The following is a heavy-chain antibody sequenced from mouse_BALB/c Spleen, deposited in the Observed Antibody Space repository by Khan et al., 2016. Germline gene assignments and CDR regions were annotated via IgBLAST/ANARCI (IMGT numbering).Heavy chain of an antibody. D-gene: IGHD2-2*01. J-gene: IGHJ2*01. CDR2: ISYSGIT. CDR3: ASYGYDHFDY. CDR1: GDSFTSGY. Sequence: EVKLEESGPSLVNPSQTLSLTCSVTGDSFTSGYWNWIRKFPGNKLEYMGYISYSGITYYNPSLKSRISITRDTSKNQYYLQLNSVTTEDTATYYCASYGYDHFDYWGQGTTVTVSS. V-gene: IGHV3-8*02.